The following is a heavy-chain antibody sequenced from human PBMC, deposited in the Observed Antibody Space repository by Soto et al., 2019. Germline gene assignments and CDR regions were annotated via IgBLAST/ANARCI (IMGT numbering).Heavy chain of an antibody. V-gene: IGHV3-7*05. Sequence: EMQLVESGGGLVQPGGSLRLSCVASGFSFGSSWMTWVRQAPGKGLEWVANIKKDGSQISYLDSVRGRFTISRDNAKNSLYLQMNSLRAEDTALYYCARDVSPGSSSLYLDAFDIWGQGTMVTVSS. CDR2: IKKDGSQI. J-gene: IGHJ3*02. CDR3: ARDVSPGSSSLYLDAFDI. D-gene: IGHD6-13*01. CDR1: GFSFGSSW.